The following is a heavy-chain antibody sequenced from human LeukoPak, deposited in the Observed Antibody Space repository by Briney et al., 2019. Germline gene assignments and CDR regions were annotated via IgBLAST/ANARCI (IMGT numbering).Heavy chain of an antibody. CDR1: GFTFSNYA. J-gene: IGHJ4*02. D-gene: IGHD1-26*01. V-gene: IGHV3-23*01. Sequence: LTGGSLRLSSAASGFTFSNYAMNWVRQAPGGGLEWVSAISGSGGSTYYADSVKGRFTISRDNSKNTLYLQMNSLRAEDTAVYYCAKDLAGSGSYSFDYWGQGTLVTVSS. CDR2: ISGSGGST. CDR3: AKDLAGSGSYSFDY.